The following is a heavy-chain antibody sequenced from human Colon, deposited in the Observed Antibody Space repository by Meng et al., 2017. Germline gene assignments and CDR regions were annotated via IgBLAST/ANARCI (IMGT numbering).Heavy chain of an antibody. J-gene: IGHJ4*02. D-gene: IGHD6-19*01. CDR3: ARHLGWEFDY. CDR2: IDLSGKT. V-gene: IGHV4-4*02. CDR1: GVPIPSSNW. Sequence: VHLREPGPGRGRPSGTLPLPSAVFGVPIPSSNWWSWVRQAPGKGMEWIGQIDLSGKTDYNPSLKSRVTISLDKSMNQLFLEVYFVTAADTAIYYCARHLGWEFDYWGPGNLVTVSS.